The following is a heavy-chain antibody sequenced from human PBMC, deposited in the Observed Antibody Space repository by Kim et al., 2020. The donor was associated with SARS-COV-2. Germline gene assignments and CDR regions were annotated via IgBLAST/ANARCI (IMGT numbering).Heavy chain of an antibody. D-gene: IGHD1-26*01. V-gene: IGHV1-18*01. Sequence: ASVKVSCKASGYTFTSYGISLVRQAPGQGLEWMGWISAYNGNTNYAQKLQGRVTMTTDTSTSTAYMELRSLRSDDTAVYYCARDYIGVGAPDGMDVWGQGTTVTVSS. CDR2: ISAYNGNT. CDR3: ARDYIGVGAPDGMDV. J-gene: IGHJ6*02. CDR1: GYTFTSYG.